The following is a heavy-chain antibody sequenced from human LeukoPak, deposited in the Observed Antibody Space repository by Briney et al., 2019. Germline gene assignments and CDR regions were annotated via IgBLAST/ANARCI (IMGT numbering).Heavy chain of an antibody. CDR1: GYTFTSYD. CDR3: ARADYDFWSTTADYYYGMDV. D-gene: IGHD3-3*01. CDR2: MNPNSGNT. V-gene: IGHV1-8*01. J-gene: IGHJ6*02. Sequence: ASVKVSCKASGYTFTSYDINWVRQATGQGLEWMGWMNPNSGNTGYAQKFQGGVTMTRNTSISTAYMELSSLRSEDTAVYYCARADYDFWSTTADYYYGMDVWGQGTTVTVSS.